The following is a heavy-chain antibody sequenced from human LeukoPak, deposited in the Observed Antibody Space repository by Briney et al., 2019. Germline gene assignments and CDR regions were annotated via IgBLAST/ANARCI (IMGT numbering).Heavy chain of an antibody. CDR2: ISYDGSNK. CDR3: ARGRTSRSYSSSPPSY. Sequence: GGSLRLSCAASGFTFSSYAMHWVRQAPGKGLEWVAVISYDGSNKYYADSVKGRFTISRDNSKNTLYLQMNSLRAEDTAVYYCARGRTSRSYSSSPPSYWGQGTLVTVSS. J-gene: IGHJ4*02. V-gene: IGHV3-30*14. D-gene: IGHD6-13*01. CDR1: GFTFSSYA.